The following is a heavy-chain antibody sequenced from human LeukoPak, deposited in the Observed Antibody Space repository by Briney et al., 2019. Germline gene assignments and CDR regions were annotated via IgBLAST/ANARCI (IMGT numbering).Heavy chain of an antibody. CDR2: ISGSGGST. CDR1: EFTVSTCD. J-gene: IGHJ5*02. CDR3: AKGGRYYDFWSGYSTNWFDP. D-gene: IGHD3-3*01. Sequence: GGSLRLSCAASEFTVSTCDMHWVRQAPGKGLEWISAISGSGGSTYYADSVKGRFTISRDNSKNTLYLQMNSLRAEDTAVYYCAKGGRYYDFWSGYSTNWFDPWGQGTLVTVSS. V-gene: IGHV3-23*01.